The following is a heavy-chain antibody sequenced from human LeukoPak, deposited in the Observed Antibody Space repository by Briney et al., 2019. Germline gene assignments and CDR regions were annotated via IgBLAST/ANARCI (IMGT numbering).Heavy chain of an antibody. D-gene: IGHD2-15*01. CDR1: GGSISSSSYY. CDR2: LYYGGGT. CDR3: ARAVGSGGSYYYGMDV. J-gene: IGHJ6*02. Sequence: SETLSLTCTVSGGSISSSSYYWGWIRQPPGKGLEWIASLYYGGGTYYNPSLKSRVTISVDTSKIQFSLRLSSVTAADTAVYYCARAVGSGGSYYYGMDVWGQGTTVTVSS. V-gene: IGHV4-39*01.